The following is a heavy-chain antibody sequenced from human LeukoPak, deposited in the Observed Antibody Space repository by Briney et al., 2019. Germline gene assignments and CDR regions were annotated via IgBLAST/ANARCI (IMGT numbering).Heavy chain of an antibody. J-gene: IGHJ4*02. CDR2: INHSGST. Sequence: SETLSLTCAIYDGSFSGFYWSWIRQPPGKGLEWIGEINHSGSTSYNPSLKSRVTISVDTSKNQFSLKLSSVTAADTAVYYCARGPLNYGSGRNDYWGQGTLVTVSS. D-gene: IGHD3-10*01. CDR3: ARGPLNYGSGRNDY. V-gene: IGHV4-34*01. CDR1: DGSFSGFY.